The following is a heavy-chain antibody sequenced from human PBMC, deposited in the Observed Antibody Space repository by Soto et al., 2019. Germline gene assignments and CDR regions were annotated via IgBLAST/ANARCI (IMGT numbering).Heavy chain of an antibody. CDR2: IYYSGST. CDR1: GGSISSVVHY. J-gene: IGHJ6*02. V-gene: IGHV4-31*03. Sequence: PSATLSLTCSVSGGSISSVVHYWTWIRQQPGKGLEWIGYIYYSGSTDYNPSLKSRVTISVDRSKNQFSLNLSSVTAADTAIYYCARESGGYDSSTRYGLDVWGQGTTVTVS. D-gene: IGHD6-25*01. CDR3: ARESGGYDSSTRYGLDV.